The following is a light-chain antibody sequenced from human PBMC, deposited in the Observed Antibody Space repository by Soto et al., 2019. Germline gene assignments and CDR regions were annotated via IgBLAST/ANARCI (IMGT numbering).Light chain of an antibody. J-gene: IGLJ2*01. CDR1: SSDVGDYKY. CDR2: DVS. Sequence: QSALTQPPSASGSPGQSVTISCTGASSDVGDYKYVSWYQQHPGRAPKLLIYDVSQRPSGVPDRFSGSKSGNTASLTVSGLQAKDEADYYCSSYAGSNVVFGGGTKLTVL. CDR3: SSYAGSNVV. V-gene: IGLV2-8*01.